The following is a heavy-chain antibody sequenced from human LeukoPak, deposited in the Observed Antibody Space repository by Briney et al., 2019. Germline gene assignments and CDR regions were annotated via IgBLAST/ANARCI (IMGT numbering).Heavy chain of an antibody. CDR2: IYHSGST. J-gene: IGHJ4*02. V-gene: IGHV4-38-2*01. CDR3: TRLAGSSGYGY. Sequence: PSETLSLTCAVSGYSISSGYYWGWIRQSPGKGLEWIGSIYHSGSTYYNPSLKSRGTISVDTSKNQFSLKLSSVTAADTAVYYCTRLAGSSGYGYWGQGTLVTVSS. D-gene: IGHD6-25*01. CDR1: GYSISSGYY.